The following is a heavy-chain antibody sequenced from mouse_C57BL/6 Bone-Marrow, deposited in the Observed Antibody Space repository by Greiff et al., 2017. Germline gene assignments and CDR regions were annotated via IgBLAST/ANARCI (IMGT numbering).Heavy chain of an antibody. J-gene: IGHJ2*01. CDR1: GYTFTSYW. CDR3: ARVGYSNFYFDF. CDR2: IHPNSGST. D-gene: IGHD2-5*01. Sequence: QVQLKQPGAELVKPGASVKLSCKASGYTFTSYWMHWVKQRPGQGLEWIGMIHPNSGSTNYNEKFKSKATLTVDKSSSTAYMQLSSLTSEDAAVYYGARVGYSNFYFDFWGQGTTLTVSS. V-gene: IGHV1-64*01.